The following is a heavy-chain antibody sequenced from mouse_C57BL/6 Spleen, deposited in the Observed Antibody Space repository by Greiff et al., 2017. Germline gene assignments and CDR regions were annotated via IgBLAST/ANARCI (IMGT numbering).Heavy chain of an antibody. CDR3: ARLGITTVVARGFAY. J-gene: IGHJ3*01. Sequence: VQLQQPGAELVKPGASVKMSCKASGYTFTSYWITWVKQRPGQGLEWIGDIYPGSGSTNYNEKFKSKATLTVDTSSSTAYMQLSSLTSEDSAVYYCARLGITTVVARGFAYWGQGTLVTVSA. D-gene: IGHD1-1*01. CDR1: GYTFTSYW. V-gene: IGHV1-55*01. CDR2: IYPGSGST.